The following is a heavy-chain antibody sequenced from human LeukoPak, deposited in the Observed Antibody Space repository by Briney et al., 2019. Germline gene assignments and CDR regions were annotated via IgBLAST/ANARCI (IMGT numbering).Heavy chain of an antibody. CDR3: ARDPRISSGCYFDY. CDR1: GDSVSSKSVT. CDR2: TFYRSKWGN. Sequence: SQTLSLTCAISGDSVSSKSVTWNWIRQSPSRGLEWLGRTFYRSKWGNNYAVSVESRITINPDTSKNQFSLQLNSVTPEDTAVYYCARDPRISSGCYFDYWGQGILVTVSS. D-gene: IGHD6-25*01. V-gene: IGHV6-1*01. J-gene: IGHJ4*02.